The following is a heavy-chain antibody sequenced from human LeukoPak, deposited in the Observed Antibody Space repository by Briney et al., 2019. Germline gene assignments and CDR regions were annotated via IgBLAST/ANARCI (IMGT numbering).Heavy chain of an antibody. CDR3: VREEFGNVYFDY. CDR2: ISYDGSNK. D-gene: IGHD3-10*01. V-gene: IGHV3-30-3*01. CDR1: GFTFSSYA. J-gene: IGHJ4*02. Sequence: PGGSLRLSCAASGFTFSSYAMHWDRQAPGKGLEWVAVISYDGSNKYYADSVKGRFTVSRDNSENTLYLQMNSLRTDDTAVYYCVREEFGNVYFDYWGQGTLVTVSS.